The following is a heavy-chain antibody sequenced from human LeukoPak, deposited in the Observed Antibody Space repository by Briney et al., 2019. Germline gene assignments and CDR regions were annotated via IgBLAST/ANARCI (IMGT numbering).Heavy chain of an antibody. D-gene: IGHD1-26*01. CDR1: GGSISDSRYY. CDR3: ARASRSGSYLYYYYYYMDV. V-gene: IGHV3-11*04. J-gene: IGHJ6*03. Sequence: LSLTCTVSGGSISDSRYYMSWIRQAPGKGLEWVSYISSSGSTIYYADSVKGRFTISRDNAKNSLYLQMNSLRAEDTAVYYCARASRSGSYLYYYYYYMDVWGKGTTVTVSS. CDR2: ISSSGSTI.